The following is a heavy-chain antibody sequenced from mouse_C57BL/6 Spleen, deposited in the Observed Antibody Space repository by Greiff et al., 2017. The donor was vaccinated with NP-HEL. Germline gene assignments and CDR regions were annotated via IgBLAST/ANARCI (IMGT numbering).Heavy chain of an antibody. D-gene: IGHD1-1*01. CDR2: ISDGGSYT. CDR3: ARDGATVVDPV. J-gene: IGHJ1*03. Sequence: DVHLVESGGGLVKPGGSLKLSCAASGFTFSSYAMSWVRQTPEKRLEWVATISDGGSYTYYPDNVKGRFTISRDNAKNNLYLQMSHLKSEDTAMYYCARDGATVVDPVWGTGTTVTVSS. CDR1: GFTFSSYA. V-gene: IGHV5-4*01.